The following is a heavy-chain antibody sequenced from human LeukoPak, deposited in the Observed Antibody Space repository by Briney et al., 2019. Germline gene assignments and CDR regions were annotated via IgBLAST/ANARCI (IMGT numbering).Heavy chain of an antibody. CDR1: GFSVSGNY. D-gene: IGHD2-15*01. CDR2: ISGSGGST. Sequence: GGSLRLSCAASGFSVSGNYMSWVRQAPGKGLEWVSAISGSGGSTYYADSVKGRFTISRDNSKNTLYLQMNSLRAEDTAVYYCAKEFCSGGSCYIGYWGQGTLVTVSS. V-gene: IGHV3-23*01. CDR3: AKEFCSGGSCYIGY. J-gene: IGHJ4*02.